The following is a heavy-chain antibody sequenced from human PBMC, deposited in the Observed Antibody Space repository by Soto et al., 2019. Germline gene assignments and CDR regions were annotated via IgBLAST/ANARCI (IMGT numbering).Heavy chain of an antibody. J-gene: IGHJ2*01. CDR3: ASTKYDSSAYYYWYLGL. CDR2: IIPIFGTA. CDR1: EDTFRNYA. D-gene: IGHD3-22*01. V-gene: IGHV1-69*06. Sequence: QVELVQSGAEVKKPGSSGKVSCQASEDTFRNYAISWVRQAPGQGLEGMGGIIPIFGTANYAQKFQGRVTITADTSANTVYLELSSLRSEDTAVYYCASTKYDSSAYYYWYLGLWGRGTLVTVSS.